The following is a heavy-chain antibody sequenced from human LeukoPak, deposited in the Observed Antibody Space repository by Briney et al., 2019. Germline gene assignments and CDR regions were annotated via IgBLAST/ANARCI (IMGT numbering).Heavy chain of an antibody. CDR1: GFPFRDSA. CDR2: ISFSGANS. D-gene: IGHD3-16*02. J-gene: IGHJ3*01. V-gene: IGHV3-23*01. CDR3: ARDMELST. Sequence: GGTLRLSCSASGFPFRDSAMTWVRQAPGKGLEWVSLISFSGANSYYPDSVKGRFSVSRDNSKDTLYLQLSGLRADDTAIYYCARDMELSTWGPGTMVTVSS.